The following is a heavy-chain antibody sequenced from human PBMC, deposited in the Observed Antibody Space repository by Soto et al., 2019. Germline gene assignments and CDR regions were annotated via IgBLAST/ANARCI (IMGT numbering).Heavy chain of an antibody. CDR1: GFTFSSYG. D-gene: IGHD6-13*01. CDR2: ISYDGSNK. V-gene: IGHV3-30*03. Sequence: GGSLRLSCAASGFTFSSYGMHWVRQAPGKGLEWVAVISYDGSNKYYADSVKGRFTISRDNSKNTLYLQMNSLRAEDTAVYYCALPGIAAAGAYYYGMDVWGQGTAVTVSS. J-gene: IGHJ6*02. CDR3: ALPGIAAAGAYYYGMDV.